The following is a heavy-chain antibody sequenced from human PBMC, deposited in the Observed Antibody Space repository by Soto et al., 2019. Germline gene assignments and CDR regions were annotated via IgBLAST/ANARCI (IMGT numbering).Heavy chain of an antibody. D-gene: IGHD3-3*01. V-gene: IGHV4-34*01. CDR1: GGSFSGYY. CDR3: ASCSYYDFWSGYYRAAFDI. J-gene: IGHJ3*02. CDR2: INHSGST. Sequence: KPSETLSLTCAVYGGSFSGYYWSWIRQPPGKGLEWIGEINHSGSTNYNPSLKSRVTISVDTSKNQFSLKLSSVTAADTAVYYCASCSYYDFWSGYYRAAFDIWGQGTMVTVSS.